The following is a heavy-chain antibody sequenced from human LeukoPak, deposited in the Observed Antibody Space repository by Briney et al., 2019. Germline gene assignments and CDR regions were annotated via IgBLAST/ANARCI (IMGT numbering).Heavy chain of an antibody. CDR3: ARVTDIVLMVYAIDY. CDR1: GGSISSSSYY. V-gene: IGHV4-39*07. CDR2: IYYSGST. Sequence: PSETLSLTCTVSGGSISSSSYYWGWIRQPPGKGLEWIGSIYYSGSTYYNPSLKSRVTISVDTSKNQFSLKLSSVTAADTAVYCCARVTDIVLMVYAIDYWGQGTLVTVSS. J-gene: IGHJ4*02. D-gene: IGHD2-8*01.